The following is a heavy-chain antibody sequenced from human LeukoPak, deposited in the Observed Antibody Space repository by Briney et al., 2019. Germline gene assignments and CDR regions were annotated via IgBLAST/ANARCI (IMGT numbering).Heavy chain of an antibody. V-gene: IGHV3-30*03. J-gene: IGHJ5*02. D-gene: IGHD6-19*01. CDR3: ARDCSGWSDH. Sequence: PGRSLRLSCAASGFTLSSYGMHWVRQAPGKGLEWVAVISYDGSNKYYADSVKGRFTISRDNSKNTLYLQMNSLRAEDTAVYYCARDCSGWSDHWGQGTLVTVSS. CDR2: ISYDGSNK. CDR1: GFTLSSYG.